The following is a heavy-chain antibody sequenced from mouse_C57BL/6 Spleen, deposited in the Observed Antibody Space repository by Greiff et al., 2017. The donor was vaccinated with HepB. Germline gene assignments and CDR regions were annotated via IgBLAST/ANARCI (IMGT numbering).Heavy chain of an antibody. CDR1: GFTFSSYG. J-gene: IGHJ2*01. Sequence: VQLQQSGGDLVKPGGSLKLSCAASGFTFSSYGMSWVRQTPDKRLEWVATISSGGSYTYYPDSVKGRFTISRDNAKNTLYLQRSSLKSEDTAMYYCARQEDGSSYRYFDYWGQGTTLTVSS. CDR3: ARQEDGSSYRYFDY. D-gene: IGHD1-1*01. CDR2: ISSGGSYT. V-gene: IGHV5-6*01.